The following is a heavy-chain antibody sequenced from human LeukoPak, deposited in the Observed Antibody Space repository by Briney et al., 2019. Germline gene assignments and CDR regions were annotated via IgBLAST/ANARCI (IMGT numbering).Heavy chain of an antibody. CDR2: IYYTGNT. J-gene: IGHJ4*02. CDR3: ARGRVAYSAYYFDY. CDR1: GDSNTNFL. Sequence: PSETLSLTCTVSGDSNTNFLWRWTRHPRGKALEGIGYIYYTGNTNYKPSLKSRVTMTVDTSTNQFSLRLRSVTAADTAVYYCARGRVAYSAYYFDYWGRGTLVTVSS. D-gene: IGHD2-15*01. V-gene: IGHV4-59*01.